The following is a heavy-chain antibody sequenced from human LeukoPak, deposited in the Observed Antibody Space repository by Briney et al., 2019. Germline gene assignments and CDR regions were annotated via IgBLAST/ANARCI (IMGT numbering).Heavy chain of an antibody. CDR2: ISSSSSYI. V-gene: IGHV3-21*01. Sequence: KTGGSLRLSCAASGFTFSSYSMNWVRQAPGKGLEWVSSISSSSSYIYYAGSVKGRFTISRDNAKNSLYLQMNSLRAEDTAVYYCARVSSPSYYYYYMDVWGKGTTVTVSS. J-gene: IGHJ6*03. CDR1: GFTFSSYS. CDR3: ARVSSPSYYYYYMDV.